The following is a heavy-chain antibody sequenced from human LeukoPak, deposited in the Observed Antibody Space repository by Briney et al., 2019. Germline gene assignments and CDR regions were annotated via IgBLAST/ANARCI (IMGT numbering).Heavy chain of an antibody. D-gene: IGHD1-26*01. J-gene: IGHJ3*02. Sequence: ASVKVSCKASGYTFTGYYMHWVRQAPGQGLEWMGWINPNSGGTNYAQKFQGRVTMTRDTSISTAYMELSRLRSDDTAVYYCARTAGRELHDAFDIWGQGTMVTVSS. CDR3: ARTAGRELHDAFDI. CDR2: INPNSGGT. V-gene: IGHV1-2*02. CDR1: GYTFTGYY.